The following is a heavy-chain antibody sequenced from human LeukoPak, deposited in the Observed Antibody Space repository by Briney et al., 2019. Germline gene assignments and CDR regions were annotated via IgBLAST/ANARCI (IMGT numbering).Heavy chain of an antibody. D-gene: IGHD3-10*01. J-gene: IGHJ4*02. CDR3: ARVRAWGSGNFDF. Sequence: GGSLRLSCAASGFTCSNCWMAWVRQAPGKGLEWVATIKQDGSEEYYVDSVKGRCTISRDNAKNSLFLRMNSLRAEDTSVYYCARVRAWGSGNFDFWGQGTQVTVSS. CDR1: GFTCSNCW. V-gene: IGHV3-7*01. CDR2: IKQDGSEE.